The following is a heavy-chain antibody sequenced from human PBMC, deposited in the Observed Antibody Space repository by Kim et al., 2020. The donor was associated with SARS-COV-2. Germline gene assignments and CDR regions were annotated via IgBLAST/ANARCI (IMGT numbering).Heavy chain of an antibody. CDR2: INPNSGGT. CDR3: ASTMIYVPPLYYYYYGMDV. CDR1: GYTFTGYY. V-gene: IGHV1-2*02. D-gene: IGHD3-22*01. Sequence: ASVKVSCKASGYTFTGYYMHWVRQAPGQGLEWMGWINPNSGGTNYAQKFQGRVTMTRDTSISTAYMELSRLRSDDTAVYYCASTMIYVPPLYYYYYGMDVWGQGTTVTVSS. J-gene: IGHJ6*02.